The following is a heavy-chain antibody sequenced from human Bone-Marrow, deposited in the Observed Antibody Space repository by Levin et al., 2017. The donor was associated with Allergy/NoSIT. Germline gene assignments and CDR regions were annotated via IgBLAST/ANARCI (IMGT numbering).Heavy chain of an antibody. V-gene: IGHV1-2*02. CDR1: GYTFTGYY. CDR2: INPNSGGT. J-gene: IGHJ4*02. Sequence: GESLKISCKASGYTFTGYYMHWVRQAPGQGLEWMGWINPNSGGTNYAQKFQGRVTMTRDTSISTAYMELSRLRSDDTAVYYCARAGTNYDILTGYYKYWGQGTLVTVSS. CDR3: ARAGTNYDILTGYYKY. D-gene: IGHD3-9*01.